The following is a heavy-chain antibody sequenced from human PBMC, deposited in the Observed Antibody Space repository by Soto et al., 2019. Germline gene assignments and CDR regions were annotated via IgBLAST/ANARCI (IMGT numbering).Heavy chain of an antibody. CDR1: GYSISSGYY. Sequence: PSETLSLTCDVSGYSISSGYYWGWIRQPPGKGLEWIGDMYHSGSANYNPSLKSRVSISPDTSKNQFSLKLSSVTAADTAVYYCARVSARYQYDGSGYLYYFDYWGQGTLVTVSS. J-gene: IGHJ4*02. CDR2: MYHSGSA. D-gene: IGHD3-22*01. V-gene: IGHV4-38-2*01. CDR3: ARVSARYQYDGSGYLYYFDY.